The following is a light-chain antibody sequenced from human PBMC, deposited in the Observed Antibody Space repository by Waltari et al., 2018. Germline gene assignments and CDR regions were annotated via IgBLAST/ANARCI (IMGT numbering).Light chain of an antibody. V-gene: IGLV2-23*02. CDR2: GVS. CDR3: CSYAGGSAFV. Sequence: YQHRPGKAPKLNIYGVSKRPSGVSNRFSGSKSGNTASLTISGLRTEDEADYYCCSYAGGSAFVFGTGTKITVL. J-gene: IGLJ1*01.